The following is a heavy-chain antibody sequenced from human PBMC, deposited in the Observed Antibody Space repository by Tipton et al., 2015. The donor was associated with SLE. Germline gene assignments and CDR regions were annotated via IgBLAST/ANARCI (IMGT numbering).Heavy chain of an antibody. CDR1: GFTFSNNW. V-gene: IGHV3-7*01. CDR3: ARRATRRSITIFGVAKGYFDL. D-gene: IGHD3-3*01. Sequence: AVSGFTFSNNWMAWVRQAPGKGLEWVAHIREDGSEKFYVDSVRGRFALSRDNAKNSLSLHMNNLRAEDTAVYYCARRATRRSITIFGVAKGYFDLWGRGTLVTVSS. CDR2: IREDGSEK. J-gene: IGHJ2*01.